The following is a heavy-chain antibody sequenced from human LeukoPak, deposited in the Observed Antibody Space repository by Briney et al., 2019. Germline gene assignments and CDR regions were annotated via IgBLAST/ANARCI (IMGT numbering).Heavy chain of an antibody. Sequence: SETLSLTCTVSGGSISSSSYYWGWIRQPPGKGLEWIGGIYYSGSTYYNPSLKSRVTISVDTSKNQFPLKLSSVTAADTAVYYCARASPITMIVVVIDYWGQGTLVTVSS. D-gene: IGHD3-22*01. CDR2: IYYSGST. V-gene: IGHV4-39*01. CDR3: ARASPITMIVVVIDY. CDR1: GGSISSSSYY. J-gene: IGHJ4*02.